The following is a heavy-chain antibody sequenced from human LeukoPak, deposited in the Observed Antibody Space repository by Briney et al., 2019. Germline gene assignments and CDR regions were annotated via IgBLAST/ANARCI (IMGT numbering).Heavy chain of an antibody. CDR3: AKGRGFYCGGDCYLDY. D-gene: IGHD2-21*02. CDR1: GFTFDDYA. V-gene: IGHV3-43D*03. CDR2: ISWDGGTT. J-gene: IGHJ4*02. Sequence: GGSLRLSCAASGFTFDDYAMHWVRQPPGKGLEWVSLISWDGGTTSYADSVKGRFTIFRDNSKNSLYLQLNSLRAEDTALYYCAKGRGFYCGGDCYLDYWGQGTLVTVSS.